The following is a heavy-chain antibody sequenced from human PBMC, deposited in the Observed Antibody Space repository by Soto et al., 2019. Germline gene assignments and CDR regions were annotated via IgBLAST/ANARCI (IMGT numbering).Heavy chain of an antibody. Sequence: EEQLVESGGGLVQPGRSLRLSCTASGFTFGDYALSWFRQAPGKGLEWVGFIRSKVYGGTTESAASVKGRFTISRDDSKSIAYLQMNSLKTEDTAVYYCTRILPPRVQFDYWGQGTLVTVSS. CDR2: IRSKVYGGTT. D-gene: IGHD1-1*01. CDR3: TRILPPRVQFDY. CDR1: GFTFGDYA. V-gene: IGHV3-49*03. J-gene: IGHJ4*02.